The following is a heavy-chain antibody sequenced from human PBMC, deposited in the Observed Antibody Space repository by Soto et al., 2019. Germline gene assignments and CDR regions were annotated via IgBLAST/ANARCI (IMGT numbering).Heavy chain of an antibody. D-gene: IGHD3-3*01. CDR3: ARGITIFGVVIIDRHMDV. CDR2: ISSSSSYI. CDR1: GFTFSSYS. Sequence: GGSLRLSCAASGFTFSSYSMNWVRQAPGKGLEWVSSISSSSSYIYYADSVKGRFTISRDNAKNSLYLQMNSLRAEDTAVCYCARGITIFGVVIIDRHMDVWGKGTTVTVSS. V-gene: IGHV3-21*01. J-gene: IGHJ6*03.